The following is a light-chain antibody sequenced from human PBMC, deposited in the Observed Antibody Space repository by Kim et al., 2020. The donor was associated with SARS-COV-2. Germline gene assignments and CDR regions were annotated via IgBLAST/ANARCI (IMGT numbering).Light chain of an antibody. Sequence: SPVERATPSCRASQSVRSCLAWYQQKPGQAPRLLIYDASIRAAGVPARFTGSVSGTEFTLTISSLQSEDFAIYFCQQYYTSSALTFGGVTKVDIQ. CDR2: DAS. J-gene: IGKJ4*01. CDR1: QSVRSC. CDR3: QQYYTSSALT. V-gene: IGKV3D-15*01.